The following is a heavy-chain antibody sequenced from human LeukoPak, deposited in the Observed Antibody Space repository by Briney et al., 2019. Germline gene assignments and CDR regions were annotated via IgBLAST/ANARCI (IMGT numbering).Heavy chain of an antibody. Sequence: GGSLRLSCAASEFTVSTNYMTWVRQAPGKGLEWVSVIYSGGSIYYADSVKGRFTISRDNSKNMLYLQMNSLRAEGTAVYYCAKGLSYYYDSSVIQHWGQGTLVTVSS. J-gene: IGHJ1*01. D-gene: IGHD3-22*01. CDR3: AKGLSYYYDSSVIQH. CDR2: IYSGGSI. CDR1: EFTVSTNY. V-gene: IGHV3-53*01.